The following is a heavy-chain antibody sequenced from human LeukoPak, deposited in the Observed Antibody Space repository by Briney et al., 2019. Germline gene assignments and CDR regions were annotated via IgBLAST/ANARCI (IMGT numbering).Heavy chain of an antibody. CDR1: GGSFSGYY. Sequence: SETLSLTCAVYGGSFSGYYWSWIRQPPGKGLEWIGEINHSGSTKYNPSLKSRVTISVDTSKNQFSLKLSSVTAADTAVYYCASRKVDYGSGSLRWFDPWGQGTLVTVSS. V-gene: IGHV4-34*01. D-gene: IGHD3-10*01. CDR2: INHSGST. CDR3: ASRKVDYGSGSLRWFDP. J-gene: IGHJ5*02.